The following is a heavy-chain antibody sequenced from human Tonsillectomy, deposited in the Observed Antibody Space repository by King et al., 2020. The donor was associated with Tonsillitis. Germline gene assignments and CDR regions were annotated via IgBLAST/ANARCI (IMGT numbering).Heavy chain of an antibody. V-gene: IGHV3-21*01. D-gene: IGHD6-19*01. CDR2: ISSSSSYI. Sequence: VQLVESGGGLVKPGGSLRLSCAASGFTFSSYSMNWVRQAPGKGLEWVSSISSSSSYIYYAASVKGRFTIPRDNAKNSLYLQMNSLRAEDTAVYYCARDSGYSSGWFLDYWGQGTLVTVSS. CDR1: GFTFSSYS. J-gene: IGHJ4*02. CDR3: ARDSGYSSGWFLDY.